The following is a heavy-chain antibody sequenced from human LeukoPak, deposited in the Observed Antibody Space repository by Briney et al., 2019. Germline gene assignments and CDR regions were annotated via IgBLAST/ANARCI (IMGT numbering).Heavy chain of an antibody. CDR2: IKQDGSET. V-gene: IGHV3-7*03. CDR1: AFTLSDYW. CDR3: LRDRACSTYDC. D-gene: IGHD2-15*01. J-gene: IGHJ4*02. Sequence: SGGSLRLSCAASAFTLSDYWMNWVRQAPGKGLEWVASIKQDGSETYYVDSVKGRFTISRDNAKNTLYLQMNTPRAEDTAVYYCLRDRACSTYDCWGQGTLVTVSS.